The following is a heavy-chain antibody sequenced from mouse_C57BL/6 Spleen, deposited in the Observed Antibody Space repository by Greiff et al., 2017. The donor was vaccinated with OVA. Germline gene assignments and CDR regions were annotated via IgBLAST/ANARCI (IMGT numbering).Heavy chain of an antibody. Sequence: VQLQQSGAELVRPGPSVKVSCKASGYAFTNYLIEWVKQRPGQGLEWIGVINPGSGGTNYNEKFKGKATLTADKSSSTAYMQLSSLTSEDSAVYFCAREGITTVLDYWGQGTSVTVSS. J-gene: IGHJ4*01. CDR3: AREGITTVLDY. D-gene: IGHD1-1*01. CDR1: GYAFTNYL. V-gene: IGHV1-54*01. CDR2: INPGSGGT.